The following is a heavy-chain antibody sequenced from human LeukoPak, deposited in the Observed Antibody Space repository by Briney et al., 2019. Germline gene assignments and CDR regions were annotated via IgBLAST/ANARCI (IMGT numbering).Heavy chain of an antibody. V-gene: IGHV3-21*01. CDR3: ARRTMDRGYFDY. Sequence: PGGSLRLSCAASGFTFSSYSMNWVRQAPGKGLEWVSSISSSSSYIYYADSVKGRFTISRDNAKNSLYLQMNSLRAEDTAVYYCARRTMDRGYFDYWGQGTLVPVSS. J-gene: IGHJ4*02. CDR1: GFTFSSYS. CDR2: ISSSSSYI. D-gene: IGHD1/OR15-1a*01.